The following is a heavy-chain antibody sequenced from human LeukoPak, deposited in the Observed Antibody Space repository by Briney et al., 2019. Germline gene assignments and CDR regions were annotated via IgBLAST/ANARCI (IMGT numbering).Heavy chain of an antibody. Sequence: GGSLRLSCSASGFTLSSHAMHWVRQARGKALEYVSAISYNGGSTYYANSVKDRFTISRDNSKNTLYLQMSSLRPEYTAVFYCVRRTGNYFDYWGQGTLVTVSS. V-gene: IGHV3-64D*09. J-gene: IGHJ4*02. CDR1: GFTLSSHA. CDR3: VRRTGNYFDY. CDR2: ISYNGGST. D-gene: IGHD3/OR15-3a*01.